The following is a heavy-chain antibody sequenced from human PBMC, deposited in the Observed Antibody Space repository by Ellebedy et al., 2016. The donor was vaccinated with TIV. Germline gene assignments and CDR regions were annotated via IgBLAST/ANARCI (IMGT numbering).Heavy chain of an antibody. D-gene: IGHD3-22*01. J-gene: IGHJ5*02. CDR3: ARDLTEYSSGWFVH. V-gene: IGHV3-30-3*01. Sequence: PGGSLRLSCAASGFTFSRFAMHWVRQAPGKGLEWVALISYNGGNKDYADSVKGRFTISRDSSKNTLYLRMNSLRTEDTAVYYCARDLTEYSSGWFVHWGQGALVTVSS. CDR2: ISYNGGNK. CDR1: GFTFSRFA.